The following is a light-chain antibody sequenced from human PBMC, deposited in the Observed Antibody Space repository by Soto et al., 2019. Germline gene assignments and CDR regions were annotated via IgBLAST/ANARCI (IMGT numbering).Light chain of an antibody. Sequence: QSVLTQPPSASGTPGQRVTISCSGSSSNIGSNYVYWYHQLPGTAPKLLIYRHNQRPSGVPDRFSGSKSGTSASLAISGLRSEDEADDYCATWDDSLSGVVFGGGTKLTVL. CDR3: ATWDDSLSGVV. CDR1: SSNIGSNY. V-gene: IGLV1-47*01. J-gene: IGLJ2*01. CDR2: RHN.